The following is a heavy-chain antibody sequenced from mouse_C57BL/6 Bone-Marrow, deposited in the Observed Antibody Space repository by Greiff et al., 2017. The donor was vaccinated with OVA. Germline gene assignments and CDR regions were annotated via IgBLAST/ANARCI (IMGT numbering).Heavy chain of an antibody. D-gene: IGHD1-1*01. CDR2: IDPSDSYT. J-gene: IGHJ2*01. V-gene: IGHV1-50*01. Sequence: QVQLKESGAELVKPGASVKLSCKASGYTFTSYWMQWVKQRPGQGLEWIGEIDPSDSYTNYNQKFKGKATLTVDTSSSTAYMQLSSLTSEDSAVYYCARITTVPYWGQGTTLTVSS. CDR3: ARITTVPY. CDR1: GYTFTSYW.